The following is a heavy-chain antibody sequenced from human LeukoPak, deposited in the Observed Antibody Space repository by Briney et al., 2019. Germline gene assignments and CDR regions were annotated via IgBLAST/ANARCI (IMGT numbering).Heavy chain of an antibody. J-gene: IGHJ4*02. Sequence: PGGSLRLSCAASGFTFSFYWMSWVRQAPGKGLQWVANIKQDGSEKYYVDSVKGRFTISRDNTKNSLYLQMNSLRAEDTAVYYCARDHTVTTRVGFIDWGQRTLVTVSS. CDR1: GFTFSFYW. CDR2: IKQDGSEK. D-gene: IGHD4-17*01. V-gene: IGHV3-7*01. CDR3: ARDHTVTTRVGFID.